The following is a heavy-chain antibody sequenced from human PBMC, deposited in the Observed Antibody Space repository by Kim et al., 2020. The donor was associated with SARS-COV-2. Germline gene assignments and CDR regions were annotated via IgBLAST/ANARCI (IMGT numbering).Heavy chain of an antibody. Sequence: ASVNVSCKASGYTFTSYGISWVRQAPGQGLEWMGWISAYNGNTNYAQKLQGRVTMTTDTSTSTAYMELRSLRSDDTAVYYCASLLSDYGDYVFFYWGQGTLVTVSS. V-gene: IGHV1-18*01. CDR3: ASLLSDYGDYVFFY. D-gene: IGHD4-17*01. J-gene: IGHJ4*02. CDR2: ISAYNGNT. CDR1: GYTFTSYG.